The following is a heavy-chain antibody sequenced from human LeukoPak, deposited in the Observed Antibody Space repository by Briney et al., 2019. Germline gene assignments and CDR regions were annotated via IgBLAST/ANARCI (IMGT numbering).Heavy chain of an antibody. J-gene: IGHJ3*02. D-gene: IGHD3-22*01. Sequence: ASVEVSCKASGYTFTSYGISWVRQAPGQGLEWMGWISAYNGNTNYAQKLQGRVTMTTDTSTSTAYMELRSLRSDDTAVYYCARRGAYYYDSSGYYYGGLDIWGQGTMVTVSS. CDR3: ARRGAYYYDSSGYYYGGLDI. V-gene: IGHV1-18*01. CDR1: GYTFTSYG. CDR2: ISAYNGNT.